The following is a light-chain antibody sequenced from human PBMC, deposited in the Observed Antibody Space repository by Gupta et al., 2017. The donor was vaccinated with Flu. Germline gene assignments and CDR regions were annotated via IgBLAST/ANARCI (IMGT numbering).Light chain of an antibody. V-gene: IGKV1D-12*01. Sequence: DIQVTQPPSSVSASVGDRVTITCRASQAISSWLAWYQQKPGKAPKLLIYVASSLQSGVPSRFSGSGSGTDFTLTVSSLQPEDFATYYCQQANSFPITFGPGTKVDIK. CDR2: VAS. J-gene: IGKJ3*01. CDR1: QAISSW. CDR3: QQANSFPIT.